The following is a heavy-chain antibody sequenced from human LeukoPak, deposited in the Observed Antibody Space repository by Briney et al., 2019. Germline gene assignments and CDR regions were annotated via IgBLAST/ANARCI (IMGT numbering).Heavy chain of an antibody. CDR2: ISYSGST. D-gene: IGHD5-12*01. V-gene: IGHV4-61*05. CDR1: GFSLSTSGVG. Sequence: SGPTLVNPTQTLTLTCTFSGFSLSTSGVGVGWIRQPPGKGLEWIGYISYSGSTNNNPSLKSRATISVDTTKNQFSLKLSSVTAADTAVYYCARQSQYSGYQAPDYWGQGTLVTVSS. CDR3: ARQSQYSGYQAPDY. J-gene: IGHJ4*02.